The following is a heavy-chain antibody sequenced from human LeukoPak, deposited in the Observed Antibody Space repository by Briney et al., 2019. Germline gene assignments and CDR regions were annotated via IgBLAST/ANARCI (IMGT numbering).Heavy chain of an antibody. D-gene: IGHD3-3*01. J-gene: IGHJ4*02. CDR1: GFTLSSCW. V-gene: IGHV3-74*01. Sequence: GGSLRLSCAASGFTLSSCWMHWVRHAPGKGLVWVSRINSDGSSTSYADSVKGRFTISRDNAKNTLYLQMNSLRAEDTAVYYCARDPYDFLSGYCDYRGQGTLVTVSS. CDR2: INSDGSST. CDR3: ARDPYDFLSGYCDY.